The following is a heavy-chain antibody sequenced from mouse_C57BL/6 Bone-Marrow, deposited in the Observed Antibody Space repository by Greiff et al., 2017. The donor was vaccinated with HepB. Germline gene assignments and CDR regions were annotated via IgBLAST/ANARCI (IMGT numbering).Heavy chain of an antibody. CDR2: IDPENGDT. J-gene: IGHJ2*01. V-gene: IGHV14-4*01. CDR3: TTGS. Sequence: VQLKESGAELVRPGASVKLSCKASGYTFTDYYINWVKQRPEQGLEWIGWIDPENGDTEYASKFQGKATITADTSSNTAYLQLSSLTSEDTAVYYCTTGSWGQGTTLTVSS. CDR1: GYTFTDYY.